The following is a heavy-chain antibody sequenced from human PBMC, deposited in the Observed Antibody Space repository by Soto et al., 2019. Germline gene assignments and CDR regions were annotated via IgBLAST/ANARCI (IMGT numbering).Heavy chain of an antibody. CDR2: IYYSGST. J-gene: IGHJ4*02. Sequence: QVQLQESGPGLVKPSETLSLTCTVSGGSISNFYWSWIRQPPGKGLEWIGYIYYSGSTNYNPSLKSRVTISVDTSKNQFSLKLSSVTAADTAVYFCARRYGGNLDYWGQGTRVTVSS. CDR3: ARRYGGNLDY. CDR1: GGSISNFY. V-gene: IGHV4-59*08. D-gene: IGHD1-26*01.